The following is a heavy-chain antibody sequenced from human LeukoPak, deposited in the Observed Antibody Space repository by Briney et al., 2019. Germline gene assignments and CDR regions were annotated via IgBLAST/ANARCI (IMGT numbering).Heavy chain of an antibody. J-gene: IGHJ4*02. CDR1: GFIFSSYS. D-gene: IGHD5/OR15-5a*01. CDR3: AKGGPTGNLRSIGRDF. Sequence: GGSLRLSCAASGFIFSSYSMNWVRQAPGKGLEWVSIISGSGDTTYYAGAVKGRFTISRDNSKNTLYLQMNSLRAEDTAAYYCAKGGPTGNLRSIGRDFWGQGTLVTVSS. V-gene: IGHV3-23*01. CDR2: ISGSGDTT.